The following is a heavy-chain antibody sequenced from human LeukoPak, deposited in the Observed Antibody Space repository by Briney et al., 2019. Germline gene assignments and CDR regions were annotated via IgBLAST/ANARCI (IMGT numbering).Heavy chain of an antibody. V-gene: IGHV3-15*01. J-gene: IGHJ4*02. D-gene: IGHD3-10*01. CDR3: TTVRDSGPTGY. CDR2: IKSKTAGGTT. CDR1: GFTFTNAW. Sequence: KSGGSLRLSCAASGFTFTNAWMSWVRQAPGKGLEWVGRIKSKTAGGTTDYAAPVKGRFTISRDDSKNTLYLQMNSLKTEDTAVYSCTTVRDSGPTGYWGQGTLVTVSS.